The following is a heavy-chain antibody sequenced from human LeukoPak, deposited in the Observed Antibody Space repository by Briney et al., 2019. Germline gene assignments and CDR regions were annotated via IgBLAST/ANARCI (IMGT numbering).Heavy chain of an antibody. Sequence: GASVKVSCKASGGTFSTHAISWARQAPGQGLEWMGRISPVLNIANYAQKFQGRLTITADRFTNTAYMDLSRLRSEDTATYFCAREGSTTLSAFDLWGQGTMVTVSS. CDR3: AREGSTTLSAFDL. D-gene: IGHD1-7*01. V-gene: IGHV1-69*04. CDR2: ISPVLNIA. J-gene: IGHJ3*01. CDR1: GGTFSTHA.